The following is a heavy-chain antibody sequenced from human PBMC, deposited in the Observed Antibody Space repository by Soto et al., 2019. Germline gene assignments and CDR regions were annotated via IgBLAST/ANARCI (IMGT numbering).Heavy chain of an antibody. D-gene: IGHD2-15*01. CDR3: AGYCSGGSCYYDAFDI. CDR2: IYYSGST. CDR1: GGSISSSSYY. Sequence: QLQLQESGPGLVKPSETLSLTCTVSGGSISSSSYYWGWIRQPPGKVLAWIGSIYYSGSTYYNPSLKSRVTISVDTSKTQFSLKLSSGTAADTAVYYCAGYCSGGSCYYDAFDIWGQGTMVTVSS. V-gene: IGHV4-39*01. J-gene: IGHJ3*02.